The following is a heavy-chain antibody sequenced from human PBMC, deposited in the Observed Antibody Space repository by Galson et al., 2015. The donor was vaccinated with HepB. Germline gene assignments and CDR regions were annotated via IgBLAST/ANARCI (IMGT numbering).Heavy chain of an antibody. Sequence: SLRLSCAASGFTFSDYYMSWIRQAPGKGLEWVSYISSSSSYTNYADSVKGRFTISRDNSKNTLYLQMNSLRAEDTAVYYCAKDRGQQLVRNHYYYYGMDVWGQGTTVTVSS. CDR1: GFTFSDYY. J-gene: IGHJ6*02. D-gene: IGHD6-13*01. V-gene: IGHV3-11*06. CDR2: ISSSSSYT. CDR3: AKDRGQQLVRNHYYYYGMDV.